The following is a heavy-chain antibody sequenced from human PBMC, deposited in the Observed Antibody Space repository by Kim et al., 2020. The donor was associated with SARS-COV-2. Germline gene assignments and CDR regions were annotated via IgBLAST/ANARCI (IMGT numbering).Heavy chain of an antibody. J-gene: IGHJ4*02. D-gene: IGHD6-19*01. Sequence: DSVKGRFTISRDNAKNSLDLQMNSLRAEDTALYYCAKATLAAVAYYYFDYWGQGTLVTVSS. CDR3: AKATLAAVAYYYFDY. V-gene: IGHV3-9*01.